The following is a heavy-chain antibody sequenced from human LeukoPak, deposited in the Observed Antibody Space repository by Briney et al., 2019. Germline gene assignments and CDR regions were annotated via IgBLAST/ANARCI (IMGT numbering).Heavy chain of an antibody. J-gene: IGHJ2*01. CDR2: IFNPGGAT. CDR1: GFTFSSYW. D-gene: IGHD2-21*02. Sequence: GGSLRLSCAASGFTFSSYWMHWVRQAPGKGLVWVSRIFNPGGATAYVDSVKGRFTISRDNAENTLSLQMNSLRVEDAAVYYCVRVNCAGDCTSRDWYFDLWGRGTLVVVSS. CDR3: VRVNCAGDCTSRDWYFDL. V-gene: IGHV3-74*01.